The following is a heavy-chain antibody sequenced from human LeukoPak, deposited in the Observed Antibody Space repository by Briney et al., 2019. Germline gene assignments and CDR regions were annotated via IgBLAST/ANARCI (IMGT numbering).Heavy chain of an antibody. Sequence: PGGSLRLSCAASKVTFSSYEMNWVRQAPGKGLEWVSYISSSGSTIYYADSVKGRLTISRDNVKKSLYLQMNSLRAEDTAVYYCARDLFLWGAFDIWGQGTMVTVSS. CDR1: KVTFSSYE. CDR2: ISSSGSTI. D-gene: IGHD2/OR15-2a*01. CDR3: ARDLFLWGAFDI. J-gene: IGHJ3*02. V-gene: IGHV3-48*03.